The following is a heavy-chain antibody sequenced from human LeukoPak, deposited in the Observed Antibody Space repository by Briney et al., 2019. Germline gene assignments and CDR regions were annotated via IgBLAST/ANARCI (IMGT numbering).Heavy chain of an antibody. J-gene: IGHJ4*02. D-gene: IGHD3-16*01. Sequence: VGSLRLSCAASGFTFSSYAMSWVRQAPGKGLEWVSTISGSDDSTYYADSVKGRFTISRDNSKNTLCLQMNNLRAEDTAEYYCAKDLTFGGVSPFDYWGQGTLVTVSS. CDR3: AKDLTFGGVSPFDY. CDR1: GFTFSSYA. CDR2: ISGSDDST. V-gene: IGHV3-23*01.